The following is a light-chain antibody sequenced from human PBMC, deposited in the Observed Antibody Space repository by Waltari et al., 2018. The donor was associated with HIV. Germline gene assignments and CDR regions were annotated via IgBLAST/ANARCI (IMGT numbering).Light chain of an antibody. J-gene: IGLJ3*02. V-gene: IGLV1-40*01. CDR1: RSHIRAGHA. CDR2: GDS. CDR3: QSYDSSLSGFWV. Sequence: FVLTQPPSASGAPGQRVTIPCTGNRSHIRAGHAAPCSQQRPGIAPKLLIYGDSNRPAGVPDRFSGSKSGTSASLAITGLQAEDEADYYCQSYDSSLSGFWVFGGGTKLTVL.